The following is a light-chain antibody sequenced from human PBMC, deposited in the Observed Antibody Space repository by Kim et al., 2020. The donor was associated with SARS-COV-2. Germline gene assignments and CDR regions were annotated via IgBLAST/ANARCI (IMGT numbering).Light chain of an antibody. V-gene: IGLV4-69*01. CDR1: SGHSTYP. J-gene: IGLJ3*02. CDR2: VNSDGSH. CDR3: QTWGTGIRV. Sequence: QLVLTQSPSASTPLGASVSLTCTLDSGHSTYPIEWHQQQPKKGPRYLMRVNSDGSHIKGDGIPDRFSGSSSGAERYLTISSLQSEDEADYFCQTWGTGIRVFGVGTRLTVL.